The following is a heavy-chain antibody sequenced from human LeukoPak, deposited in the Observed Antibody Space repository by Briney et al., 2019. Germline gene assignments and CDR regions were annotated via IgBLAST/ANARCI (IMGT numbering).Heavy chain of an antibody. D-gene: IGHD3-9*01. CDR3: AREPDYDILTGYRSVMDV. CDR1: GYTFTSYG. J-gene: IGHJ6*02. Sequence: AASVKVSCKASGYTFTSYGISWVRQAPGQGLEWMGWISAYNGNTNYAQKLQGRVTMTTDTSTSTAYMELRSLRSDDTAVYYCAREPDYDILTGYRSVMDVWGQGTTVTVSS. V-gene: IGHV1-18*01. CDR2: ISAYNGNT.